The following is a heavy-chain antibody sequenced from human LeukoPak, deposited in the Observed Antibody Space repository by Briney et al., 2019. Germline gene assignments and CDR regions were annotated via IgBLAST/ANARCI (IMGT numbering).Heavy chain of an antibody. Sequence: ASVKVSCKASGYTFTSYGISRVRQAPGQGLEWMGWISAYNGNTNYAQKLQGRVTMTTDTSTSTAYMELRSLRSDDTAVYYCARDGRYCSGGSCYPPYYYYGMDVWGQGTTVTVSS. CDR2: ISAYNGNT. CDR3: ARDGRYCSGGSCYPPYYYYGMDV. CDR1: GYTFTSYG. J-gene: IGHJ6*02. D-gene: IGHD2-15*01. V-gene: IGHV1-18*01.